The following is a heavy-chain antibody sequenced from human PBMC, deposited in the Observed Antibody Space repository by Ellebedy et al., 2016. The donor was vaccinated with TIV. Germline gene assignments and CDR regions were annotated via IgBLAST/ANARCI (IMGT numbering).Heavy chain of an antibody. J-gene: IGHJ3*02. V-gene: IGHV4-34*01. D-gene: IGHD4-23*01. CDR1: GGSFSGYY. CDR2: INHTGNT. CDR3: ASNDYGGNSLGAFDI. Sequence: GSLRLXXAVYGGSFSGYYWSWIRQPPGKALEWIGEINHTGNTNYNPSLKSRVTISADTSKNQFSLRLTSVTAADTAVYYCASNDYGGNSLGAFDIWGQGTMVTVSS.